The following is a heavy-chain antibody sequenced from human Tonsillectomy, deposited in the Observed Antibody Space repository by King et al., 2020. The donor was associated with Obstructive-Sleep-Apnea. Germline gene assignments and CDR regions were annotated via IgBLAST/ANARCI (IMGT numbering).Heavy chain of an antibody. CDR2: IYHGGST. J-gene: IGHJ4*02. D-gene: IGHD5-12*01. V-gene: IGHV4-4*02. Sequence: VQLVESGTGLVKPSGTLSLTCAVSGGSISSNYWWSWVRQSPGKGLEWIGKIYHGGSTNYNPSLKSRVTISLDKSKNQIFLKLTSVTAADTAVYYCASSGYYYTPFDYWGQGTLVTVSS. CDR1: GGSISSNYW. CDR3: ASSGYYYTPFDY.